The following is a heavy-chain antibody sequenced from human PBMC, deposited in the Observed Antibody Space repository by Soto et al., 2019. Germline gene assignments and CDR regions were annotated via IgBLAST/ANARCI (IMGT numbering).Heavy chain of an antibody. D-gene: IGHD3-10*01. CDR1: GFTFSSYS. CDR2: ISSSSSYI. J-gene: IGHJ6*02. V-gene: IGHV3-21*01. Sequence: EVQLVESGGGLVKPGGSLRLSCAASGFTFSSYSMNWVRQAPGKGLEWVSSISSSSSYIYYADSVKGRFTISRDNAKNSLYLQMNSLRAEDTAVYYCARDRVTMVRGVRNLYYYYGMAVWGQGTTVTVSS. CDR3: ARDRVTMVRGVRNLYYYYGMAV.